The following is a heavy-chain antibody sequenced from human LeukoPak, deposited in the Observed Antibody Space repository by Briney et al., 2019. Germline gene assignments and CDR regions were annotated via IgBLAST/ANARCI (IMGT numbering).Heavy chain of an antibody. V-gene: IGHV1-24*01. CDR3: ATDSGLYSNYEYYGMDV. CDR2: FDPEDGET. J-gene: IGHJ6*02. Sequence: ASVKVSCKVSGYTLTELSMHWARQAPGKGLEWIRGFDPEDGETIYAQKFQGRVTMTEDTSTDTAYMELSSLRSEDTAVYYCATDSGLYSNYEYYGMDVWGQGTTVTVSS. D-gene: IGHD4-11*01. CDR1: GYTLTELS.